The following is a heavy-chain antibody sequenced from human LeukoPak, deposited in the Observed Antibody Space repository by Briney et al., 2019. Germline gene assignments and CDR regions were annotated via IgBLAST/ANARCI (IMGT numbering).Heavy chain of an antibody. CDR2: ISGSGGST. CDR1: GFTFSSYA. D-gene: IGHD5-12*01. CDR3: AITDSGNLYGMDV. J-gene: IGHJ6*02. V-gene: IGHV3-23*01. Sequence: GGSLRLFCAASGFTFSSYAMSWVRQAPGKGLEWVSAISGSGGSTYYAGSVKGRFTISRDNSKNTLYLQMNSLRAEDTAVYYCAITDSGNLYGMDVWGQGTTVTVSS.